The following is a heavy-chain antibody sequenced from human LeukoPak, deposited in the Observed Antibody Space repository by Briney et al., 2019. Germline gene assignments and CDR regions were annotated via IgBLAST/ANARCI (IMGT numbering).Heavy chain of an antibody. D-gene: IGHD2-21*02. CDR2: IYNSGST. V-gene: IGHV4-30-4*07. J-gene: IGHJ4*02. CDR3: ARGWGPAYCGGDCHRHFDY. Sequence: SETLSLTCAVSGGSISSGGYSWNWIRQPPGKGLEWLGYIYNSGSTSYNPSLKSRVSLSVDTSKNLFSLTLNSMTAADTAVYYCARGWGPAYCGGDCHRHFDYWGQGTLVTVSS. CDR1: GGSISSGGYS.